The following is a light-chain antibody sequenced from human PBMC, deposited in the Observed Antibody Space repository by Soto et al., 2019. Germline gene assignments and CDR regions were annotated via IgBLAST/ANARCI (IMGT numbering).Light chain of an antibody. CDR1: QTISKSH. Sequence: LTQATATLPLLPRQAPTLSCTASQTISKSHSAWYQQKPGQPPRLLIYGTTSRATGIPDRFSGSGSATDFTLIISSLEPEDFAVYYCQQYDSYRFIFGQGTKVDI. V-gene: IGKV3-20*01. CDR2: GTT. CDR3: QQYDSYRFI. J-gene: IGKJ1*01.